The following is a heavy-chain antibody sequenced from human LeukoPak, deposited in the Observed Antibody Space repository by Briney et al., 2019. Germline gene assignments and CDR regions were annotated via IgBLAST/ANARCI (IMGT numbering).Heavy chain of an antibody. D-gene: IGHD2-21*01. V-gene: IGHV4-39*07. CDR3: ARVEGGDRRLDDAFDI. Sequence: PSETLSLTCTVSGGSISSSSYYWGWIRQPPGKGLEWIGSIYYSGSTYYNPSLKSRVTISVDTSKNQFSLKLSSVTAADTAVYYCARVEGGDRRLDDAFDIWGQGTMVTVSS. CDR1: GGSISSSSYY. J-gene: IGHJ3*02. CDR2: IYYSGST.